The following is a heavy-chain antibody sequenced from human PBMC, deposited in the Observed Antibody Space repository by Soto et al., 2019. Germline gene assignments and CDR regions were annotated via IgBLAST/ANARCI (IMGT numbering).Heavy chain of an antibody. CDR2: IWYDGSNK. J-gene: IGHJ4*02. CDR1: GFTFSSYG. V-gene: IGHV3-33*01. Sequence: GGSLRLSCAASGFTFSSYGMHWVRQAPGKGLEWVAVIWYDGSNKYYADSVKGRFTISRDNSKNTLYLQMNSLRAEDTAVYYCARETVLPGIAVAGTGVDYWGQGTLVTVSS. CDR3: ARETVLPGIAVAGTGVDY. D-gene: IGHD6-19*01.